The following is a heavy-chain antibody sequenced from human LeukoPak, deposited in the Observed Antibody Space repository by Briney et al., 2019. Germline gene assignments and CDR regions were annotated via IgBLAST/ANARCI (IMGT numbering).Heavy chain of an antibody. D-gene: IGHD1-1*01. CDR3: TRDPPNDQSYDV. V-gene: IGHV6-1*01. CDR1: GDSVSNNGAA. Sequence: PSQTLSLTCAIFGDSVSNNGAAWSWIRQSPSRGFEWLGRTYYRSKWFYDYAVSVRSRIIISPDTFQNQFSLQLSSMTPDDTAVYYCTRDPPNDQSYDVWGQGTLSPSPQ. CDR2: TYYRSKWFY. J-gene: IGHJ4*02.